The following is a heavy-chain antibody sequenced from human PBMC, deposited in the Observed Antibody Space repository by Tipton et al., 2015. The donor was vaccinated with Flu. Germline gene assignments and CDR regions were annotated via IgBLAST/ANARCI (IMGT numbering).Heavy chain of an antibody. CDR1: GGSISSSSYY. Sequence: TLSLTCTVSGGSISSSSYYWGWIRQPPGKGLEWIGSIYYSGSTYYNPSLKSRVTISVDTSKNQFSLKLSSVTAADTAVYYCARLKLFALVNHSYYYGLDVWGQGTTVTVS. CDR2: IYYSGST. CDR3: ARLKLFALVNHSYYYGLDV. J-gene: IGHJ6*02. V-gene: IGHV4-39*07. D-gene: IGHD3/OR15-3a*01.